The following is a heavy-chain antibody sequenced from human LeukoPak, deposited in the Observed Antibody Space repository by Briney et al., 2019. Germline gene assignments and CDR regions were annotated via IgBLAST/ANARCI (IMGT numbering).Heavy chain of an antibody. J-gene: IGHJ4*02. D-gene: IGHD1-1*01. Sequence: SGGSLRLSCAASGFSVSSCAMSWVRQAPGKGLEWVSSISNSGYNTWYADSVKGRFTISRDNSQNTLYLQMSGLRAEDTALYYCARHDGSSFIYYVDHWGQGALVTGSS. CDR3: ARHDGSSFIYYVDH. V-gene: IGHV3-23*01. CDR1: GFSVSSCA. CDR2: ISNSGYNT.